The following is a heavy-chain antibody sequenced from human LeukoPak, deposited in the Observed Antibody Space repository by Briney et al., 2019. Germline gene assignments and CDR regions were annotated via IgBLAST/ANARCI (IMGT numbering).Heavy chain of an antibody. CDR2: FDPEDGET. Sequence: ASVKVSCKVSGYTLTELSMHWVRQAPGKGLEWTGGFDPEDGETIYAQKFQGRVTMTEDTSTDTAYMELSSLRSEDTAVYYCATGGWLQSPSAPDYWGQGTLVTVSS. CDR1: GYTLTELS. D-gene: IGHD5-24*01. CDR3: ATGGWLQSPSAPDY. J-gene: IGHJ4*02. V-gene: IGHV1-24*01.